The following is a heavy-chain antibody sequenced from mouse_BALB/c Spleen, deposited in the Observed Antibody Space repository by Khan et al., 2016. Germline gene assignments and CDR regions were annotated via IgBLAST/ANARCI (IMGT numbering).Heavy chain of an antibody. Sequence: QVQLQQPGAELVKPGASVKLSCKASGYTFTTYWMHWVKQRPGQGLEWIGEINPSNGRSNYGEKFKSKATLTVDKSSTTAYMQLSSLTSEDSAVFYCARSHDAYYGFAYWGQGTLVTVSS. D-gene: IGHD2-3*01. J-gene: IGHJ3*01. CDR2: INPSNGRS. CDR1: GYTFTTYW. CDR3: ARSHDAYYGFAY. V-gene: IGHV1S81*02.